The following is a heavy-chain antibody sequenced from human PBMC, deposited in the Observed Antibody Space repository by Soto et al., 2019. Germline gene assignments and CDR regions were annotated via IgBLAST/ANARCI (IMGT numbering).Heavy chain of an antibody. CDR3: VRDTEPMNY. CDR1: GFTFSGYN. CDR2: ISSSGATI. J-gene: IGHJ4*02. V-gene: IGHV3-48*02. Sequence: GGSLRLSCAASGFTFSGYNLNWVRRAPGRGLEWLSYISSSGATIYYADSVKGRFTISRDNAKNSLYLQMNSLRDEDTAVYYCVRDTEPMNYWGQGTLVTVSS.